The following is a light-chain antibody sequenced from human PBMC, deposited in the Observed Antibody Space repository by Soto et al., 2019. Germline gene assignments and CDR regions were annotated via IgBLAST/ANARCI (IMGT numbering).Light chain of an antibody. J-gene: IGKJ1*01. CDR2: DAS. CDR3: QQRSNWPT. V-gene: IGKV3-11*01. CDR1: QSVSSY. Sequence: PGERATLSCRASQSVSSYLAWYQQKPGQAPRLLIYDASNRATGIPARFSGSGSGTDFTLTISSLEPEDFAVYYCQQRSNWPTFGQGTKVEIK.